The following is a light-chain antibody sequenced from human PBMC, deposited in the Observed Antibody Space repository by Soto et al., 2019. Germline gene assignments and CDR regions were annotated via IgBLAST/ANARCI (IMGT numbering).Light chain of an antibody. CDR2: GAS. Sequence: EIVLTQSPGTLSLSPGERATLSCRASQSVSNNYLAWYQQKPGQAPRLLIYGASSRPTDIPARFSGSGSGTDFTLTISSLQSEDLAVYYCQQYNDWPKWTFGQGTKVDIK. J-gene: IGKJ1*01. CDR3: QQYNDWPKWT. V-gene: IGKV3D-15*01. CDR1: QSVSNN.